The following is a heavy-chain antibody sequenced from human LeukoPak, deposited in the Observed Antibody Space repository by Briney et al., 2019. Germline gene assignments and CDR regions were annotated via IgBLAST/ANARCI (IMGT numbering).Heavy chain of an antibody. D-gene: IGHD1-1*01. CDR1: GFTFNTYT. V-gene: IGHV3-23*01. CDR3: AKGLERESRLDS. Sequence: GGSLRLSCAASGFTFNTYTMYWVRQAPGKGLEWVSGISNSGGSTYYADSVKGRFTISRDNSKNTLYLQMNSLRAEDTALYYCAKGLERESRLDSWGQGTLVTVSS. J-gene: IGHJ4*02. CDR2: ISNSGGST.